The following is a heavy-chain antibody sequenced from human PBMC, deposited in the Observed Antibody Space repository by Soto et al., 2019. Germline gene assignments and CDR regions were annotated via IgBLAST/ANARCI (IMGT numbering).Heavy chain of an antibody. J-gene: IGHJ5*02. CDR2: IFYSGST. D-gene: IGHD3-22*01. V-gene: IGHV4-39*02. Sequence: SETLSLTCTVSGDSITRSNFYWGWIRQPPGKGLEWLGSIFYSGSTFYNPALKSRVTFSVDTSKNHLSLKLSSVTAADTAVYYCARHKTTMLTVVSAFDPWGQGTRVTVSS. CDR3: ARHKTTMLTVVSAFDP. CDR1: GDSITRSNFY.